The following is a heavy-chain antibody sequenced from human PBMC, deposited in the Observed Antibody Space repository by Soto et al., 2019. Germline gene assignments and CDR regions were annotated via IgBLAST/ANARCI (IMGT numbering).Heavy chain of an antibody. D-gene: IGHD4-17*01. CDR3: ARARYGDFVTWFDS. CDR1: GAIFSSYA. Sequence: QVQLVQSGAEVKKPGSSVKVSCKASGAIFSSYAVSWVRQVPGQGIEWLGGIIPIVATPKYGQKFQDRVTSTADESTSSAYMDLSSSRSDGTAGYYCARARYGDFVTWFDSWGQGTPVTVSS. J-gene: IGHJ5*01. CDR2: IIPIVATP. V-gene: IGHV1-69*01.